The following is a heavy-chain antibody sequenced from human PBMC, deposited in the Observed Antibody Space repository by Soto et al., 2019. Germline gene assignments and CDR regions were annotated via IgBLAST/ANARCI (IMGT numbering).Heavy chain of an antibody. D-gene: IGHD6-13*01. CDR2: ISGSGDHT. J-gene: IGHJ4*02. CDR3: AKDGTYSTSWPYYFDH. Sequence: EVQLSESGGGLVQPGGSMRLSCAASGFTFSTYTMTWLRQAPGKGLEWVSSISGSGDHTFYADSVEGRLIVSRDTSKNTLYLQMNNLRAEDTAVYYCAKDGTYSTSWPYYFDHWGQGTLVTVSS. V-gene: IGHV3-23*01. CDR1: GFTFSTYT.